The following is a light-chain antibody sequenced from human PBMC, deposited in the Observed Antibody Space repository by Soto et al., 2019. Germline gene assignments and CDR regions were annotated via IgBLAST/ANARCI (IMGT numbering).Light chain of an antibody. Sequence: ALTQPASVSGSPGQSITISCTGTSSDVGGYNYVSWYQQHPGKAPKLMIYEVSNRPSGVSNRFSGSKSGNTASLTISGLQAEDEADYYCSSYTSSSTPRVFGTGTKVTVL. J-gene: IGLJ1*01. CDR1: SSDVGGYNY. CDR2: EVS. CDR3: SSYTSSSTPRV. V-gene: IGLV2-14*01.